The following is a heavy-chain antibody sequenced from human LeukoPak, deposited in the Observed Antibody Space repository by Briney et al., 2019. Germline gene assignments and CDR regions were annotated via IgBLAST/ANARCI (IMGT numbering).Heavy chain of an antibody. D-gene: IGHD2-2*01. CDR3: ARSGPATGAYFDY. CDR2: ISGSTSTA. J-gene: IGHJ4*02. CDR1: GFTFSSYA. Sequence: GGSLRLSCAASGFTFSSYAMSWVRQAPGKGLEWVSGISGSTSTAYYPDSVKGRFTISRDNSKNTLYLQMNSLRAEDTAVYYCARSGPATGAYFDYWGQGTLVTVSS. V-gene: IGHV3-23*01.